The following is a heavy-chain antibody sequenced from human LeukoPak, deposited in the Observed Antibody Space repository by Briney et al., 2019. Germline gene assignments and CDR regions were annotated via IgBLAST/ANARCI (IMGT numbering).Heavy chain of an antibody. Sequence: ASVKVSCKASGYTFTSYGISWVRQAPGLGLEWMGWISAYNGNTNYAQKLQGRVTMTTDTSTSTAYMELRSLRSDDTAVYYCARVSSFRWLHLGYFDYWGQGTLVTVSS. CDR2: ISAYNGNT. CDR3: ARVSSFRWLHLGYFDY. V-gene: IGHV1-18*01. J-gene: IGHJ4*02. CDR1: GYTFTSYG. D-gene: IGHD5-12*01.